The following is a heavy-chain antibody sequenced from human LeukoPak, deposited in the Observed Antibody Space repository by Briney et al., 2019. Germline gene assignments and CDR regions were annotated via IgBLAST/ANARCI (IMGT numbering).Heavy chain of an antibody. Sequence: PGGSLSLSCAASGFTISSYWISWVRQAPGKGLEWVANIKQDGSEKYYVDSVKGRFTISRDNAKNSLYLQLNSLRAEDTAVYYCARHPPYSSTWYYFDFWGQGTMVTVSS. CDR2: IKQDGSEK. D-gene: IGHD6-6*01. CDR3: ARHPPYSSTWYYFDF. V-gene: IGHV3-7*01. J-gene: IGHJ4*02. CDR1: GFTISSYW.